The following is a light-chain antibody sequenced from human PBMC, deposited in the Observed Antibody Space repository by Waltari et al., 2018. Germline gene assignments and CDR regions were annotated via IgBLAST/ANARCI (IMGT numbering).Light chain of an antibody. CDR2: DAS. CDR3: QQYNSYSPT. J-gene: IGKJ1*01. Sequence: DIQMTQSPSTLSASVGDRVTITCRSSQSISRWLALYQQKPGKAPKLLIYDASSLESGVPSRFSGSGSGTEFTLTISSLQPDDFATYYCQQYNSYSPTFGQGTKVEIK. V-gene: IGKV1-5*01. CDR1: QSISRW.